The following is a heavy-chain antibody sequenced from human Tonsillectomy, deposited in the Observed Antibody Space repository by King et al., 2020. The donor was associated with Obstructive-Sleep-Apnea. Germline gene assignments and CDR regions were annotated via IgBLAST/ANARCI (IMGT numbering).Heavy chain of an antibody. J-gene: IGHJ6*04. V-gene: IGHV3-48*04. CDR2: ISSSSNTI. CDR1: GFTFSSYS. Sequence: VQLVESGGGLVQTGGSLRLSCAASGFTFSSYSMNWVRQAPGKGLEWVSYISSSSNTIYYADSVKGRFTISRDNAKSSLYLQMNSLRAEATSVYYCARDGGGYSYGLGVGGMDVWGKGTTVTVSS. CDR3: ARDGGGYSYGLGVGGMDV. D-gene: IGHD5-18*01.